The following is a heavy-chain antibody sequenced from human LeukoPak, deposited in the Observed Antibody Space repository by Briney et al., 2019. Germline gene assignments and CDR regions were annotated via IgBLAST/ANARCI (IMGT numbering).Heavy chain of an antibody. CDR1: GYSISSGYY. CDR2: IKNQADGGTT. V-gene: IGHV3-15*01. Sequence: PSETLSLTCTVSGYSISSGYYWGWIRQPPGKGLEWVGRIKNQADGGTTEYAAPVQGRFTISRDDSQNMLYLQMNSLKTEDTAFYYCTTDPNYSGSFTYYFDYWGQGTLVAVSS. CDR3: TTDPNYSGSFTYYFDY. D-gene: IGHD1-26*01. J-gene: IGHJ4*02.